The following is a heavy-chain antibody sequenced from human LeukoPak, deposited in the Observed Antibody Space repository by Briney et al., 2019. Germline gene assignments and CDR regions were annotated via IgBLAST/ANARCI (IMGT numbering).Heavy chain of an antibody. V-gene: IGHV4-59*01. CDR1: GGSISNYY. D-gene: IGHD6-19*01. J-gene: IGHJ4*02. CDR3: TRDGGVAVTPLDFDF. CDR2: IYSSGST. Sequence: PSETLSLTCAVSGGSISNYYWSWIRQPPGKGLEWIGYIYSSGSTTYNPSLKSRVTISLDTSKNQFSLRLMSVTAADTAVYYCTRDGGVAVTPLDFDFWGQGTLVTVSS.